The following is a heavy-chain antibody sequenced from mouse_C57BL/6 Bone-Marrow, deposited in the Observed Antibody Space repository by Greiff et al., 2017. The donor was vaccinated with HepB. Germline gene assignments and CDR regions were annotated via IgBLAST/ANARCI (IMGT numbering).Heavy chain of an antibody. CDR3: ASVVTFYYFDY. CDR1: GFNIKDYY. D-gene: IGHD1-1*01. Sequence: EVKLVESGAELVKPGASVKLSCTASGFNIKDYYMHWVKQRTEQGLEWIGRIDPEDGETKYAPKFQGKATITADTSSNTAYLQLSSLTSEDTAVYYFASVVTFYYFDYWGQGTTLTVSS. V-gene: IGHV14-2*01. CDR2: IDPEDGET. J-gene: IGHJ2*01.